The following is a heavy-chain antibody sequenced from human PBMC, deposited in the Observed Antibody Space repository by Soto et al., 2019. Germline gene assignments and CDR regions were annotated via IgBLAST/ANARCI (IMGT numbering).Heavy chain of an antibody. V-gene: IGHV1-46*01. Sequence: ASVKVSCKASGYTFTSYYMHWVRQAPGQGLEWMGIINPSGGSTSYAQKFQGRVTITRDTSASTAYMELSSLRSEDTAVYYCARDRFYYGSGSLYWYFDLWGRGTLVTVSS. CDR1: GYTFTSYY. CDR3: ARDRFYYGSGSLYWYFDL. D-gene: IGHD3-10*01. CDR2: INPSGGST. J-gene: IGHJ2*01.